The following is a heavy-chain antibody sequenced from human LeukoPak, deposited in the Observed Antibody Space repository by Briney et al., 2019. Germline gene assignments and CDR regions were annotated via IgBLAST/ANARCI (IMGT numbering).Heavy chain of an antibody. CDR1: GLSISSSSYY. CDR3: ARGGYDSSGYPDYFDY. CDR2: IYYSGRT. D-gene: IGHD3-22*01. V-gene: IGHV4-39*07. Sequence: AETLSLTCTVSGLSISSSSYYWGWIRQPPGKGLEWIGSIYYSGRTYCIPSIKSRVTISVATSKNQFSLKLSSVTAADTAVYYCARGGYDSSGYPDYFDYWGEGTLVTVSS. J-gene: IGHJ4*02.